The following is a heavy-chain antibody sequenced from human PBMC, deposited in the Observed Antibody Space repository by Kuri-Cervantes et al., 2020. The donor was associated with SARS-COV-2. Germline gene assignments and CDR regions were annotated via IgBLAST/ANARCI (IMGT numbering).Heavy chain of an antibody. D-gene: IGHD1-26*01. Sequence: AASLLTFDNYAFHWVRQVPGKGLEWVALINWEGAETYYRDSVKGRFTISRDNNRSSLYLQMNSLRPEDTAFYFCVKDKGAVGYYFDYWGQGTLVTVSS. CDR2: INWEGAET. CDR3: VKDKGAVGYYFDY. CDR1: LLTFDNYA. J-gene: IGHJ4*02. V-gene: IGHV3-43D*03.